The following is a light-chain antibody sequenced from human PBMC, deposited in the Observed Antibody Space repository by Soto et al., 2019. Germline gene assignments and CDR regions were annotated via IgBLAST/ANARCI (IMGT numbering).Light chain of an antibody. CDR3: MQALQTTPS. CDR1: QSLLHRNGYNY. Sequence: DIVLTQSPLSLPVTPGEPASISCRSSQSLLHRNGYNYLDWYLQKPGQSPQLLIYLGSNRASGVPDRFRGSGSGTDFTLKISRVEAEDVGIYYCMQALQTTPSFGGGTKVELK. CDR2: LGS. J-gene: IGKJ4*01. V-gene: IGKV2-28*01.